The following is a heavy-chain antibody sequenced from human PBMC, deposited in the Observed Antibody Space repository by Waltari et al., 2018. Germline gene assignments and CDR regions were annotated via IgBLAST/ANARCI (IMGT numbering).Heavy chain of an antibody. D-gene: IGHD5-12*01. V-gene: IGHV4-59*11. Sequence: QVQLQESGPGLVKPSETLSLTCTVSGGAISTHYGTWTRQPPGKGLEWIANIFYSGDTHYNPSLKSRVTMSVDTSKNQFSLKLSSVTAADTAVYFCARVANSGYDDRGHFDFWGQGTLVTVSS. CDR3: ARVANSGYDDRGHFDF. CDR2: IFYSGDT. CDR1: GGAISTHY. J-gene: IGHJ4*02.